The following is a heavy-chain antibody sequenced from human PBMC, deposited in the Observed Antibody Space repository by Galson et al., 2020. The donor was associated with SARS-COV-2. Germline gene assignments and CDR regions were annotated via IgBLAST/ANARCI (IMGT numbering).Heavy chain of an antibody. D-gene: IGHD3-22*01. CDR2: VDPSGTT. V-gene: IGHV4-38-2*02. CDR1: GYSISTTNY. Sequence: SETLSLTCTVSGYSISTTNYWGWFRQPPGRGLAGMGSVDPSGTTYYNPPLQRRVTITAETSKNQYSLRLDSVTAADTALYYCARQGVNMIVLVTVPGWYVDLWGSGTLVTVSS. J-gene: IGHJ2*01. CDR3: ARQGVNMIVLVTVPGWYVDL.